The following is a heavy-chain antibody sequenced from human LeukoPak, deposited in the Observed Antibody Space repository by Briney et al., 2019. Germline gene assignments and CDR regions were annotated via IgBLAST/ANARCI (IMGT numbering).Heavy chain of an antibody. D-gene: IGHD5-18*01. Sequence: GASVKVSCKASGGTFSSYAISWVRQAPGQGLEWMGRIIPILGIANYAQEFQGRVTITADKSTSTAYMELSSLRSEDTAVYYCASVDTAMVTPYWGQGTLVTVSS. J-gene: IGHJ4*02. CDR1: GGTFSSYA. CDR3: ASVDTAMVTPY. V-gene: IGHV1-69*04. CDR2: IIPILGIA.